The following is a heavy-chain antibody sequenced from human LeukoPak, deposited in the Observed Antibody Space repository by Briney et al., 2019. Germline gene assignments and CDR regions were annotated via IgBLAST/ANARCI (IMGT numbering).Heavy chain of an antibody. Sequence: SETLSLTCTVSGGSISSSSYYWGWIRQPPGKGLEWIGSIYYSGSTYYNPSLKSRVTISVDTSKNQFSLKLSSVTAADTAVYYCAREAPARSYSSSFDAFDIWGQGTMVTVSS. D-gene: IGHD6-13*01. CDR3: AREAPARSYSSSFDAFDI. CDR1: GGSISSSSYY. J-gene: IGHJ3*02. V-gene: IGHV4-39*02. CDR2: IYYSGST.